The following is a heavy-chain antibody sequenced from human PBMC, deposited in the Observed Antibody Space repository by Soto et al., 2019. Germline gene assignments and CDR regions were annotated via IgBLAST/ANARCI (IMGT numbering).Heavy chain of an antibody. J-gene: IGHJ5*02. D-gene: IGHD2-15*01. CDR1: GYTFTSYY. Sequence: SVKVSCKXSGYTFTSYYMHWVRQAPGQGLEWMGIINPSGGSTSYAQKFQGRVTMTRDTSTSTVYMELSSLRSEDTAVYYRSRDHPGSGGAPGWFDPWGQGTLVTVSS. V-gene: IGHV1-46*01. CDR2: INPSGGST. CDR3: SRDHPGSGGAPGWFDP.